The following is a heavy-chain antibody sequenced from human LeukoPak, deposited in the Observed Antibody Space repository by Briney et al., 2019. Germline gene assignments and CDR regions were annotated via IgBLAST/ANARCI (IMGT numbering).Heavy chain of an antibody. J-gene: IGHJ4*02. CDR3: ARDVEVCRVGACYWTTFDC. CDR2: ISRSGGNA. V-gene: IGHV3-23*01. CDR1: GFTFTNYA. D-gene: IGHD2-21*02. Sequence: PGGSLRPSCAASGFTFTNYAMTWVRQAPGRGLEWVSSISRSGGNAYYAKSVDGRFTVSRDSSRDTLFLQMNSLRAEDTAVYYCARDVEVCRVGACYWTTFDCWGQGALVTVSS.